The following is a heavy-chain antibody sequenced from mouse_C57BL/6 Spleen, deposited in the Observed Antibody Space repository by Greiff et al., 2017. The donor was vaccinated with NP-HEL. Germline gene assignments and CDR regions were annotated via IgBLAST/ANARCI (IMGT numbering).Heavy chain of an antibody. J-gene: IGHJ4*01. V-gene: IGHV1-64*01. CDR2: IHPNSGST. Sequence: QVQLQQPGAELVKPGASVKLSCKASGYTFTSYWMHWVKQRPGQGLEWIGMIHPNSGSTNYNEKFKRKATLTVDNSSSTAYMQLSSLTSVDSAVYDCARGTAYAMDYWGQGTSVTVSS. CDR3: ARGTAYAMDY. D-gene: IGHD3-3*01. CDR1: GYTFTSYW.